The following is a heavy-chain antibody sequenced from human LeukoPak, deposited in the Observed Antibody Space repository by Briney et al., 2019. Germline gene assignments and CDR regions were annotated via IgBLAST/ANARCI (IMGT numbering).Heavy chain of an antibody. CDR1: GYTFTGYY. V-gene: IGHV1-2*02. CDR3: AREAGYSYAVFDY. J-gene: IGHJ4*02. CDR2: TNPNSGGT. D-gene: IGHD5-18*01. Sequence: ASVKVSCKASGYTFTGYYMHWVRQAPGQGLEWMGWTNPNSGGTNYAQKFQGRVTMTRDTSISTAYMELSRLRSDDTAVYYCAREAGYSYAVFDYWGQGTLVTVSS.